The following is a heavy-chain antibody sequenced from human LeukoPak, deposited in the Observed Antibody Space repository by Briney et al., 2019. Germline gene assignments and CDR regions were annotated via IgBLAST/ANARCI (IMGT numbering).Heavy chain of an antibody. V-gene: IGHV1-69*13. CDR3: ARDDGGVMLYDY. CDR1: GGTFSSYA. D-gene: IGHD4-23*01. J-gene: IGHJ4*02. Sequence: SVKVPCKASGGTFSSYAISWVRQAPGQGLEWMGGIIPIFGTANYAQKFQGRVTITADESTSTAYMELSSLRSEDTAVYYCARDDGGVMLYDYWGQGTLVTVSS. CDR2: IIPIFGTA.